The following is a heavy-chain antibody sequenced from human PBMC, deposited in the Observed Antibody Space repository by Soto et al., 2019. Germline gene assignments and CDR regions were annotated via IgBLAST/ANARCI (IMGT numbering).Heavy chain of an antibody. CDR1: GGSSSGYY. Sequence: ASETLSLPCTVSGGSSSGYYWSWIRQPPGKGLEWIGYIYYSGSTNYNPSLKSRVTISVDTSKNQFSLKLSSVTAADTAVYYCARDKGDYYFEYWGQGTLVTVSS. J-gene: IGHJ4*02. CDR3: ARDKGDYYFEY. D-gene: IGHD2-21*02. V-gene: IGHV4-59*01. CDR2: IYYSGST.